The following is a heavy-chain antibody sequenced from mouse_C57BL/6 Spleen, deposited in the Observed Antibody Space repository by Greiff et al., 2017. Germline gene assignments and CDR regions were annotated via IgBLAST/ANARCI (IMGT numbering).Heavy chain of an antibody. CDR1: GFNIKDDY. J-gene: IGHJ3*01. CDR2: IDPENGDT. Sequence: VQLQQSGAELVRPGASVKLSCTASGFNIKDDYMHWVKQRPEQGLEWIGWIDPENGDTEYASKFQGKATITADTSSNTAYLQLSSLTSEDTAVYYCTLGAWFAYWGQGTLVTVSA. D-gene: IGHD4-1*01. V-gene: IGHV14-4*01. CDR3: TLGAWFAY.